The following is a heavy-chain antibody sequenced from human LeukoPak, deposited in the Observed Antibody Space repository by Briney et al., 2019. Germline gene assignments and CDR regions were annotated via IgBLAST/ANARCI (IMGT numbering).Heavy chain of an antibody. CDR2: IYASGNT. CDR3: ARTWFGSPFDY. Sequence: SETLPLTCTVSGASISSYYWSWIRQPPGQGLEWIGYIYASGNTNSNPSLKSRVTMSVDTSNDQFSLMLSSVTAADTAVYYCARTWFGSPFDYWGQGTLVTVSS. D-gene: IGHD3-10*01. V-gene: IGHV4-4*07. CDR1: GASISSYY. J-gene: IGHJ4*02.